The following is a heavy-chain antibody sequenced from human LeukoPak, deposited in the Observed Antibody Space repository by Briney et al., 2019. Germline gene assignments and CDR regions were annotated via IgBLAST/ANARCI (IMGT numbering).Heavy chain of an antibody. V-gene: IGHV3-23*01. J-gene: IGHJ4*02. CDR1: GFTFSGYA. CDR2: ISGSGAST. Sequence: GGSPRLSCAASGFTFSGYAMSWVRQAPGKGLEWVSAISGSGASTYYADSVKGRFTISRDNFKNTLYLQMNSLRAEDTAVYYCATYDSSGYYYFPFRYWGQGTLVTVSS. D-gene: IGHD3-22*01. CDR3: ATYDSSGYYYFPFRY.